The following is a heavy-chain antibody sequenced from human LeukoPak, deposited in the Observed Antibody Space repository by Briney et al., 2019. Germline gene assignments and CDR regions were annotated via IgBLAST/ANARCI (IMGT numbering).Heavy chain of an antibody. V-gene: IGHV3-21*01. CDR3: ARVGGLGYCSGGSCYAFDY. CDR1: GFTFSSYS. D-gene: IGHD2-15*01. CDR2: ISSSSSYI. Sequence: SGGSLRLSCAASGFTFSSYSMNWVRQAPGKGLEWVSSISSSSSYIYYADSVKGRFTISRDNAKNSMYQQMNSLRAEDTAVYYCARVGGLGYCSGGSCYAFDYWGQGTLVTVSS. J-gene: IGHJ4*02.